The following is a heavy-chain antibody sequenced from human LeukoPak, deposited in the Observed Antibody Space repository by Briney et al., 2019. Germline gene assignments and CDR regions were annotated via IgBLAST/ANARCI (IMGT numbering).Heavy chain of an antibody. Sequence: GRSLRLSCAASGFTFSSYGMHWVRQAPGKGLEWVAVIWYDGSNKYYADSVKGRFTISRDNSKNTLYLQMNSLRAEDTAVYYCARVATYGSPFDYWGQGTLVTVSS. CDR1: GFTFSSYG. J-gene: IGHJ4*02. D-gene: IGHD3-10*01. CDR3: ARVATYGSPFDY. V-gene: IGHV3-33*01. CDR2: IWYDGSNK.